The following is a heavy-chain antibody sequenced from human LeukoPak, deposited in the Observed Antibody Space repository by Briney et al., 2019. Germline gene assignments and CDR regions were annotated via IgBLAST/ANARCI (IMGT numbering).Heavy chain of an antibody. V-gene: IGHV3-23*01. D-gene: IGHD2-8*01. J-gene: IGHJ4*02. CDR3: AKDTSIGRYCTNGVCSPFDY. Sequence: GGSLRLSCGVSGFIFSNYPMTWVRQAPGKGLEWVSAISDTGATTYDADSVKGRFTISRDNSRSTLYLQMNSLRAEDTALYYCAKDTSIGRYCTNGVCSPFDYWGQGTLVTVSS. CDR2: ISDTGATT. CDR1: GFIFSNYP.